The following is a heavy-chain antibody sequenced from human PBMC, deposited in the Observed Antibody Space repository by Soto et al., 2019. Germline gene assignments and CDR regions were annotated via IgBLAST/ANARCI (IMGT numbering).Heavy chain of an antibody. CDR1: GGSISSGDYY. V-gene: IGHV4-30-4*01. D-gene: IGHD3-22*01. J-gene: IGHJ1*01. Sequence: SETLSLTCTVSGGSISSGDYYWSWIRQPPGKGLEWIGYIYYSGSTYYNPSLKSRVTISVDTSKNQFSLKLSSVTAADTAVYYCARGLYYDSIGGYFQHWGQGTLVTVSS. CDR2: IYYSGST. CDR3: ARGLYYDSIGGYFQH.